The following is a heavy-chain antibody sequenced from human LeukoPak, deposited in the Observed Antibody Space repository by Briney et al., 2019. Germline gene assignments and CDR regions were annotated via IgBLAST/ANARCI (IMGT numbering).Heavy chain of an antibody. V-gene: IGHV3-11*04. CDR2: ISSSGSTI. D-gene: IGHD2-21*01. Sequence: GGSLRLSCAASGFTFSDYYMSWIRQAPGKGLEWVSYISSSGSTIYYADSVKGRFTISRDNAKNSLYLQMNSLRAEDTAVYYCARAYCGGDCYSGNFDYWGQGTLVTVSS. CDR1: GFTFSDYY. J-gene: IGHJ4*02. CDR3: ARAYCGGDCYSGNFDY.